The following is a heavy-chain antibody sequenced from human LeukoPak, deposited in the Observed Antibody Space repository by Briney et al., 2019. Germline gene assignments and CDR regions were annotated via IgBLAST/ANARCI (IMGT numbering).Heavy chain of an antibody. Sequence: APVKVSCKASTNTFTTYHMHWVRQAPGQGLEWMGIINPSGGTTNYAQKFQGRVNVTRDTSTSTVYMELSSLRSEDTAVYYCARGLRYFDWTQYYFDYWGQGTLVTVSS. D-gene: IGHD3-9*01. V-gene: IGHV1-46*01. J-gene: IGHJ4*02. CDR1: TNTFTTYH. CDR3: ARGLRYFDWTQYYFDY. CDR2: INPSGGTT.